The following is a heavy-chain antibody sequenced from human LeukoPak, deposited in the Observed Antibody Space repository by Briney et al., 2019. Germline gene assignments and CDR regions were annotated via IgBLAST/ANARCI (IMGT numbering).Heavy chain of an antibody. Sequence: GESLKISCKGSGYSFTSYWTGWVRQMPGKGLEWMGIIYPGDSDTRYSPSFQGQVTISADKSISTAYLQWSSLKASDTAMYYCARAHLRDGYNGAFDYWGQGTLVTVSS. D-gene: IGHD5-24*01. V-gene: IGHV5-51*01. CDR1: GYSFTSYW. J-gene: IGHJ4*02. CDR2: IYPGDSDT. CDR3: ARAHLRDGYNGAFDY.